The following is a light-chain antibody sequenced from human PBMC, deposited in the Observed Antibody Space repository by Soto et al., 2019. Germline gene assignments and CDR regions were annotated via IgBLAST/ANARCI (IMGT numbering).Light chain of an antibody. CDR3: QSYDSSLAGSV. CDR2: ANT. Sequence: QSALTQPPSVSGAPGQGVTISCTGNNANIGAGYDVHWYQQLPGAAPKLLIFANTNRPSGVPDRFSGSKSGTSASLAITGLQAEDEAEYYCQSYDSSLAGSVFGGGTKLTVL. CDR1: NANIGAGYD. J-gene: IGLJ2*01. V-gene: IGLV1-40*01.